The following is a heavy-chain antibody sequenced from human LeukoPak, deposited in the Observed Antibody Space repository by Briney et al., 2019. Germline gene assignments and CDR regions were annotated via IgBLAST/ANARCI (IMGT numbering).Heavy chain of an antibody. Sequence: GSLRLSCAASGFTFNNYAMNWIRQPPGKGLEWIGEINHSGSTNYNPSLKSRVTISVDTSKNQFSLKLSSVTAADTAVYYCARGRAIWTPSTFDYWGQGTLVTVSS. D-gene: IGHD3/OR15-3a*01. V-gene: IGHV4-34*01. CDR1: GFTFNNYA. J-gene: IGHJ4*02. CDR3: ARGRAIWTPSTFDY. CDR2: INHSGST.